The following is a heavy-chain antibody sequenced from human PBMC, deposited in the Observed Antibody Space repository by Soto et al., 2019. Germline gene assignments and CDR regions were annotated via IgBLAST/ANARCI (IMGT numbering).Heavy chain of an antibody. J-gene: IGHJ6*02. CDR2: IVVASGQT. V-gene: IGHV1-58*02. Sequence: SVKVSCKASGSGFISSGIQWVRQAHGQRLEWIGWIVVASGQTNYAQNFRGRVAITRDTSTATAYIELTGLTSEDTAVYFCSADRPDIGVGWWVWVQGTTVTVSS. CDR1: GSGFISSG. D-gene: IGHD2-15*01. CDR3: SADRPDIGVGWWV.